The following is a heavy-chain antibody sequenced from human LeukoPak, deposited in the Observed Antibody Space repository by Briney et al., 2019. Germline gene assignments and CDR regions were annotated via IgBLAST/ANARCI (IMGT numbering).Heavy chain of an antibody. CDR2: IKQDGSEK. J-gene: IGHJ4*02. D-gene: IGHD3-22*01. Sequence: PGGSLRLSCAASGFTFSSYWMSWVRQAPGKGLEWVANIKQDGSEKYYVDSVKGRFTISRDNAKNSLYLQMNSLRAEDTAVYYCARDPYYYDSSGYYFDYWGQGTLVTVSS. CDR3: ARDPYYYDSSGYYFDY. V-gene: IGHV3-7*01. CDR1: GFTFSSYW.